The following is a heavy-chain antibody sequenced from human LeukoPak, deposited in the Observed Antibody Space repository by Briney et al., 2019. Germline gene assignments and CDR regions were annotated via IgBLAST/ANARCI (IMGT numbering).Heavy chain of an antibody. D-gene: IGHD1-26*01. Sequence: PGGSLRLTCVVSGGSISSYWWSWIRQAPGKGLEWVGRMKSKTDGGTTDYAPPVKGRLTISRDDSKNTLYLQMNSLKTEDTTVYYCTTKIHGSGSYSFDYWGPGSLVTVCS. J-gene: IGHJ4*02. V-gene: IGHV3-15*01. CDR3: TTKIHGSGSYSFDY. CDR2: MKSKTDGGTT. CDR1: GGSISSYW.